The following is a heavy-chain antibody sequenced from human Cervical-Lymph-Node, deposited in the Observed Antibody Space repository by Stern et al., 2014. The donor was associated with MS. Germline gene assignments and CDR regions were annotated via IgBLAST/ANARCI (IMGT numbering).Heavy chain of an antibody. V-gene: IGHV3-74*02. J-gene: IGHJ4*02. CDR2: INGDGTGP. CDR3: ASAYRAS. Sequence: EVQLVESGGGIVQPGGSLMISCVASGFNFRTYWMHWVRQGPGKGLEWVSRINGDGTGPTYADPARGRSTISRNNANNTMSLQLDNLRVEDTAIYYCASAYRASWGQGTLVTVST. D-gene: IGHD1-1*01. CDR1: GFNFRTYW.